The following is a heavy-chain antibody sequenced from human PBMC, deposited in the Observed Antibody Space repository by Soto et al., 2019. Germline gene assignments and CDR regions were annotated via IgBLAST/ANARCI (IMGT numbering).Heavy chain of an antibody. J-gene: IGHJ4*02. V-gene: IGHV4-30-4*01. CDR1: GGSISSGGAYY. CDR2: IHYSGST. Sequence: QVQLLESGPGLVKPSQTLSLTCAVSGGSISSGGAYYWSWIRQSPGKGLEWIAYIHYSGSTYYNSSLKCRVTMSVDTAKNQFSLKVSSVTAADTAVYYCARSPKGLGNFDYWGQGTLVTVSS. CDR3: ARSPKGLGNFDY. D-gene: IGHD3-10*01.